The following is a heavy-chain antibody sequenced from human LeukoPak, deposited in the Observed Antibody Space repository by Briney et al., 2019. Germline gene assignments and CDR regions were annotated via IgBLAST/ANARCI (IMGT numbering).Heavy chain of an antibody. D-gene: IGHD3-22*01. Sequence: ASVKVSCKASGYTFTSYYMHWVRQAPGQGLEWMGIISPSGGSTSYAQKFQGRVTMTRDTSTNTVYMELSSLRSEDTAVYFCARDGRHDSSGYAYWYFDLWGRGTLVTVSS. CDR2: ISPSGGST. J-gene: IGHJ2*01. CDR1: GYTFTSYY. CDR3: ARDGRHDSSGYAYWYFDL. V-gene: IGHV1-46*01.